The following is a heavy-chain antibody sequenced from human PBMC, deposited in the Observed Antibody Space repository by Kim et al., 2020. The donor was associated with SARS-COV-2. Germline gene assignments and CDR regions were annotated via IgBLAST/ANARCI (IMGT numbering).Heavy chain of an antibody. CDR2: IYYSGST. CDR3: GGGGTTKNALDI. CDR1: GGSISSYY. Sequence: SETLSLTCSVSGGSISSYYWSWIRQPPGKELEWIGYIYYSGSTNYNPPLQSRVAISVDTSKNQFSLKLNSVTTADKAAYYCGGGGTTKNALDICGQWVM. V-gene: IGHV4-59*03. J-gene: IGHJ3*02. D-gene: IGHD3-16*01.